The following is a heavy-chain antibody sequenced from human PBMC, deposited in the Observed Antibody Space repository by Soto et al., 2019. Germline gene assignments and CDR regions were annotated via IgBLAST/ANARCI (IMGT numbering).Heavy chain of an antibody. CDR1: GFTFSDYY. J-gene: IGHJ4*02. Sequence: GGSLRLSCAASGFTFSDYYMSWIRQAPGKGLEWDSCISSSGSTIYYADSVKGRFTISRDNAKNSLYLQMNSLRAEDTAVYYCARLSLEDLYPILTGYYNVPLSLNYWGQGTLVTVSS. D-gene: IGHD3-9*01. CDR3: ARLSLEDLYPILTGYYNVPLSLNY. CDR2: ISSSGSTI. V-gene: IGHV3-11*04.